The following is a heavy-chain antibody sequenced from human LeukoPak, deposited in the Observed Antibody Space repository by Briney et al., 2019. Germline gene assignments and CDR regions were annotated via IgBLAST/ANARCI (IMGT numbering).Heavy chain of an antibody. V-gene: IGHV1-8*03. CDR2: MNPNSGNT. D-gene: IGHD4-17*01. CDR3: ARESPYGDYAIDY. Sequence: ASVKVSCKASGYTFTSYGISWVRQATGQGLEWMGWMNPNSGNTGYAQKFQGRVTITRNTSISTAYMELSSLRSEDTAVYYCARESPYGDYAIDYWGQGTLVTVSS. CDR1: GYTFTSYG. J-gene: IGHJ4*02.